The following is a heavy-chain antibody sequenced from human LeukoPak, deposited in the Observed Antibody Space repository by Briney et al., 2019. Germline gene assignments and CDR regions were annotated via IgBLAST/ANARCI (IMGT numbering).Heavy chain of an antibody. J-gene: IGHJ3*02. CDR2: IYYSGST. V-gene: IGHV4-59*01. CDR3: ARRYLAAKDAFDI. D-gene: IGHD2-15*01. Sequence: SETLSLTCTVSGGSISSYYWSWIRQPPGKGLEWIGYIYYSGSTNYNPSLKSRVTISVDTSKNQFSLKLSSVTAADTAGYYCARRYLAAKDAFDIWGQGTMVTVSS. CDR1: GGSISSYY.